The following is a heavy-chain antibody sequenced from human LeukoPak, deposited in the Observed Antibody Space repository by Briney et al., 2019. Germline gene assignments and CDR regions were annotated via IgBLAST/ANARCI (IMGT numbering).Heavy chain of an antibody. V-gene: IGHV4-4*07. Sequence: SETLSLTCTVSGGSISANHWVWIRQPAGKGLEWIGRLHISGNTNYNPSLKSRVTISLDTSKNQFSLRVTSATAADTAVYFCARDPLRSSLDLWGQGILVSVSS. CDR3: ARDPLRSSLDL. D-gene: IGHD6-13*01. J-gene: IGHJ5*02. CDR1: GGSISANH. CDR2: LHISGNT.